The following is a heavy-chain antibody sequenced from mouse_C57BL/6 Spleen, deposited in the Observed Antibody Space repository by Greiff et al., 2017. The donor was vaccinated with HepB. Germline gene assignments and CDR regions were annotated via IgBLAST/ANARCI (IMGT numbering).Heavy chain of an antibody. Sequence: VQLQQSGPELVKPGASVKISCKASGYAFSSSWMNWVKQRPGKGLEWIGRIYPGDGDTNYNGKFKGKATLTADKSSSTAYMQLSSLTSEDSAVYCCARGYGSSYDGYFDYWGQGTTLTVSS. CDR3: ARGYGSSYDGYFDY. D-gene: IGHD1-1*01. V-gene: IGHV1-82*01. CDR1: GYAFSSSW. CDR2: IYPGDGDT. J-gene: IGHJ2*01.